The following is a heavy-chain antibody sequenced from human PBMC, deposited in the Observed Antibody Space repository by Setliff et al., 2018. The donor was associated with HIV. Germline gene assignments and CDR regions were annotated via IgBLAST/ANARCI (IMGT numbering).Heavy chain of an antibody. CDR1: GGSISSNSYY. CDR3: ARRGIAAAGSDS. D-gene: IGHD6-13*01. V-gene: IGHV4-39*01. Sequence: ETLSLTCTVSGGSISSNSYYWGWFRQPPGKGLEWIGSTYYSGSTYYTPSLKSRVTISVDTSQNQFSLKLNSVTAADTAVYYCARRGIAAAGSDSWGQGTLVTVSS. CDR2: TYYSGST. J-gene: IGHJ4*02.